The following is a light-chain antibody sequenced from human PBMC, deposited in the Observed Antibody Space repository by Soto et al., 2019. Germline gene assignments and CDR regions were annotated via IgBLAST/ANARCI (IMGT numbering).Light chain of an antibody. CDR3: SSYTTSNTRQIV. J-gene: IGLJ1*01. CDR2: DVS. Sequence: QSALTQPASVSGSPGQSITISCTGTSSDVGGYNYVSWYQHHPGKAPKLMIFDVSNRPSGVSNRFSGSKSGNTASLTISWLQPEDEAYYYCSSYTTSNTRQIVFGTGTKVTVL. CDR1: SSDVGGYNY. V-gene: IGLV2-14*03.